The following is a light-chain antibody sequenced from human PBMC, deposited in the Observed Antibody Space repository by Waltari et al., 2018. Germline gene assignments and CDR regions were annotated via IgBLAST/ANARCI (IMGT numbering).Light chain of an antibody. Sequence: QSALTQPPSASGSPGPSVTISCTGTSSDVGAYDYVSWYQQHPDKAPKLMIYEVTKRPSGVPDRFSGSKSGNTASLTVSGLQAEDEADYYCCAYAGSYMVFGAGTKVTVL. CDR1: SSDVGAYDY. V-gene: IGLV2-8*01. J-gene: IGLJ3*02. CDR2: EVT. CDR3: CAYAGSYMV.